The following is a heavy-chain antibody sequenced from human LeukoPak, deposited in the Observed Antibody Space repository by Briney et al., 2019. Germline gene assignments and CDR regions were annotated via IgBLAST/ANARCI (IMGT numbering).Heavy chain of an antibody. CDR1: GFTLSTYG. V-gene: IGHV3-30*02. D-gene: IGHD5-18*01. Sequence: GGSLSFYSAASGFTLSTYGMLWLRQVQGKGLEGVTFIQYDGNNKYYTDYVKGRFTISRDNSKNTMYLKMNSLRAEDTGVYYCAKDGYSYGFDPWGQGTPVTVSS. J-gene: IGHJ5*02. CDR3: AKDGYSYGFDP. CDR2: IQYDGNNK.